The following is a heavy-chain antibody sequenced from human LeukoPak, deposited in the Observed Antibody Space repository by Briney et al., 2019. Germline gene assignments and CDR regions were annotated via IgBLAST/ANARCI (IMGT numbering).Heavy chain of an antibody. J-gene: IGHJ5*02. CDR2: IYYSGST. CDR3: ARKFDA. CDR1: GGSITNYY. Sequence: SEALSLTCTVSGGSITNYYWTWTRQPPGKGLEWIGSIYYSGSTNYNPSLKSRVTISLDTSNNHLSLKLTSVTAADTAVYYCARKFDAWGQGTLLTVSS. V-gene: IGHV4-59*01.